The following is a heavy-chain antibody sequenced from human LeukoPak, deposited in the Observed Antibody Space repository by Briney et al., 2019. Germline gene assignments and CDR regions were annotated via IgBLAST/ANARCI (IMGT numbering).Heavy chain of an antibody. Sequence: SVKVSCKASGYTFTSYDINWVRQATGQGLEWMGWMNPNSGNTGYAQKFQGKVTITRNTSISTAYMELSSLRSEDTAVYYCARVVMGAKDAFDIWGQGTMVTVSS. CDR3: ARVVMGAKDAFDI. V-gene: IGHV1-8*03. D-gene: IGHD1-26*01. J-gene: IGHJ3*02. CDR1: GYTFTSYD. CDR2: MNPNSGNT.